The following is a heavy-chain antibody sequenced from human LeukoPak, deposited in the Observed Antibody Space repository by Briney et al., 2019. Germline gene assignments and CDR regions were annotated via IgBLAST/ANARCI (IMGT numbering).Heavy chain of an antibody. D-gene: IGHD6-19*01. V-gene: IGHV3-23*01. J-gene: IGHJ5*02. CDR2: ISGSGGST. CDR3: AIWGSSGWYVWFDP. Sequence: GGSLRLSCAASGFTFSSYAMSWVRQAPGKGLEWVSAISGSGGSTYYADSVKGRFTISRGNSKNTLYLQMNSLRAEDTAVYYCAIWGSSGWYVWFDPWGQGTLVTVSS. CDR1: GFTFSSYA.